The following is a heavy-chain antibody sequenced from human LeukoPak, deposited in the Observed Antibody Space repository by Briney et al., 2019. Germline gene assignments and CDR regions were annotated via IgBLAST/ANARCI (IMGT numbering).Heavy chain of an antibody. Sequence: ASVKVSCKASGYTFTGYYMHWVRQAPGQGLEWMGWINPNSGGTNYAQKFQGRVTMTRDTSISTAYMELSRLRSDDTAVYYCARADGYCSSNSCYTNDYWGQGTLVTVSS. CDR2: INPNSGGT. CDR1: GYTFTGYY. D-gene: IGHD2-2*02. J-gene: IGHJ4*02. V-gene: IGHV1-2*02. CDR3: ARADGYCSSNSCYTNDY.